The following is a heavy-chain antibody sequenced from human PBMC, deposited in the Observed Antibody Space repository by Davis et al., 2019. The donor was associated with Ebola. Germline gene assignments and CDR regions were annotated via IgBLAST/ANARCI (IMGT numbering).Heavy chain of an antibody. D-gene: IGHD3-10*01. CDR2: IKPDGSEK. CDR1: GFTFSNYW. Sequence: GESLKISCAASGFTFSNYWMSWVRQAPGKGLEWVANIKPDGSEKYYVDSVKGRFTISRDDSKNTLYLQMNSLKTEDTAVYYCTTVRGDIDYWGQGTLVTVSS. J-gene: IGHJ4*02. V-gene: IGHV3-7*03. CDR3: TTVRGDIDY.